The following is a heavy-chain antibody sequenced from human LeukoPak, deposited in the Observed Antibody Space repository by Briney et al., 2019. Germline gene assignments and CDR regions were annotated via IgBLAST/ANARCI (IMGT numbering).Heavy chain of an antibody. CDR1: GGSISSYY. CDR2: IHYSGST. J-gene: IGHJ6*03. V-gene: IGHV4-59*01. D-gene: IGHD2-15*01. Sequence: SETLSLTCTVSGGSISSYYWSWIRQPPGKGLECIGYIHYSGSTNYNPSLRSRVTISVDSSKNQFSLKLSSVTAADTAVYYCARTTEGYCRGRSCYSYYYYMDVWGKGTTVTVSS. CDR3: ARTTEGYCRGRSCYSYYYYMDV.